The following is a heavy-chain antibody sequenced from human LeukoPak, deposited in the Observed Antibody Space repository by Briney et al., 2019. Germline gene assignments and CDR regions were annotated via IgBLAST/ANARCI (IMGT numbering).Heavy chain of an antibody. Sequence: GGSLRLSCAASGFTFSSYWMSWVRQAPGKGLEWVANIKQDGSEKYYVDSVKGRFTISRDNAKNSLYLQMNSLRAEDTAVYYCAKEGSITMIVVVINSDYYFDYWGQGTLVTVSS. V-gene: IGHV3-7*03. CDR1: GFTFSSYW. CDR2: IKQDGSEK. D-gene: IGHD3-22*01. J-gene: IGHJ4*02. CDR3: AKEGSITMIVVVINSDYYFDY.